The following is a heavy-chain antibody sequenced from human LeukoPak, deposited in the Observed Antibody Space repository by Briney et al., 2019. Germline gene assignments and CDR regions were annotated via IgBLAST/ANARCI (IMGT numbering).Heavy chain of an antibody. D-gene: IGHD3-9*01. J-gene: IGHJ4*02. CDR1: GYTFTSYA. Sequence: ASVKVSCKASGYTFTSYAMHWVRQAPGQRLEWMGWINAGNGNTKYSQKFQGRVTITGDTSASTAYMELSSLRSEDTAVYYCARVRGAGYDTIYYFDYWGQGTLVTVSS. CDR3: ARVRGAGYDTIYYFDY. CDR2: INAGNGNT. V-gene: IGHV1-3*01.